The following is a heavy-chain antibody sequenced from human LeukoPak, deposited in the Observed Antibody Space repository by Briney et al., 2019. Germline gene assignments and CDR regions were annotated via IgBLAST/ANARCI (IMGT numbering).Heavy chain of an antibody. D-gene: IGHD3-22*01. CDR3: ARGLNYYDSSGYYEVAYFQH. V-gene: IGHV1-46*01. CDR1: GYTFTSYY. Sequence: ASVKVSRKASGYTFTSYYMHWVRQAPGQGLEWMGIINPSGGSTSYAQKFQGRVTMTRDMSTSTVYMELSSLRSEDTAVYYCARGLNYYDSSGYYEVAYFQHWGQGTLVTVSS. J-gene: IGHJ1*01. CDR2: INPSGGST.